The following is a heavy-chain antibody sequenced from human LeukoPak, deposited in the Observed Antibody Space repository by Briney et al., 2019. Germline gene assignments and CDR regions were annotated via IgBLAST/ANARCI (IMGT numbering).Heavy chain of an antibody. CDR3: AREQLAGGGFVP. CDR1: GFTFSSYW. V-gene: IGHV3-7*01. Sequence: PGGSLRLSCAASGFTFSSYWMSWVRQAPGKGLEWVANIKQDGSEKYYVDSVKGRFAISRDNAKNSLYLQMNSLIAEDTHVYLCAREQLAGGGFVPWGQGTLVTVSS. CDR2: IKQDGSEK. J-gene: IGHJ5*02. D-gene: IGHD1-1*01.